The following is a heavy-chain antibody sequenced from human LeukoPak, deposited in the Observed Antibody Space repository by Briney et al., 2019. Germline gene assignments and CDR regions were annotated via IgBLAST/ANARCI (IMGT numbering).Heavy chain of an antibody. J-gene: IGHJ4*02. CDR3: ASQNRYSSSWYYFDY. CDR1: GFSFSSYW. Sequence: GGSLRLSCAASGFSFSSYWMSWVRQAPGKGLEWMANIKQDGSEKSSVDSEKDRFTISRDNAKNSLYLQMNSLRAEDTAVYYCASQNRYSSSWYYFDYWGQGTLVTVSS. D-gene: IGHD6-13*01. V-gene: IGHV3-7*01. CDR2: IKQDGSEK.